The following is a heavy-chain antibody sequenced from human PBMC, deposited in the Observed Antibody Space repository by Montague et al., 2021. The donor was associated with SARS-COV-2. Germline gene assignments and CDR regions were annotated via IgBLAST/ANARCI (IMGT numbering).Heavy chain of an antibody. CDR2: INHRGST. V-gene: IGHV4-34*01. CDR1: DGSFSDYS. Sequence: SETLSLTCAVYDGSFSDYSWTWIRQPPGKGLEWIGEINHRGSTNYNPSLKSRVTISVDTSKNQFSLKMTSVTAADTAVYYCARGRQHINMVVVVVTGGEYYFDFWGQGTRVADSA. CDR3: ARGRQHINMVVVVVTGGEYYFDF. J-gene: IGHJ4*02. D-gene: IGHD3-22*01.